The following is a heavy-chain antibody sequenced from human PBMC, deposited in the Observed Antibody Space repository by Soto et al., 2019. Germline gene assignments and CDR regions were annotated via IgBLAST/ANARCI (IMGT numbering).Heavy chain of an antibody. J-gene: IGHJ4*02. CDR2: VSRSGDET. V-gene: IGHV3-23*01. CDR3: AFSYHCEY. Sequence: EVQLLESGGGLVQPGGSLRLSCVASGFTFTTYAMSWVRQAPDKGLEWVSSVSRSGDETYYADSVKGRLTISRDNSKNTLYLQMNSLRGEDTAVYYCAFSYHCEYWGQGTLVTVSS. CDR1: GFTFTTYA.